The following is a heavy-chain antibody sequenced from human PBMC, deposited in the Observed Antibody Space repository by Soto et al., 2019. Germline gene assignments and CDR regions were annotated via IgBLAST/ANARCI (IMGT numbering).Heavy chain of an antibody. CDR1: GGSFSGYY. D-gene: IGHD6-13*01. Sequence: SETLSLTCAVYGGSFSGYYWSWIRQPPGKGLEWIGEINHSGSTNYNPSLKSRVTISVDTSKNQFSLKLSSVTAADTAVYYCASIAAAGINYYFYCMDVWGQGTTVTVSS. J-gene: IGHJ6*02. CDR2: INHSGST. CDR3: ASIAAAGINYYFYCMDV. V-gene: IGHV4-34*01.